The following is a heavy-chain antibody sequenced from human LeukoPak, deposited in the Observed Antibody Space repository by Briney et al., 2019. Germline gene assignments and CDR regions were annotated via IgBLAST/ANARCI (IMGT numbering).Heavy chain of an antibody. CDR1: GDSISSSTYY. D-gene: IGHD3-16*01. Sequence: SETLSLTCTVSGDSISSSTYYWGWIRQPPGKGLEWIGSISYSGNIYYNPSLRSRVTIFVDTPKNQFSLKVTSVTAADTAVYYCASDLSGGRSHWGQGTLVTVSS. V-gene: IGHV4-39*01. J-gene: IGHJ4*02. CDR2: ISYSGNI. CDR3: ASDLSGGRSH.